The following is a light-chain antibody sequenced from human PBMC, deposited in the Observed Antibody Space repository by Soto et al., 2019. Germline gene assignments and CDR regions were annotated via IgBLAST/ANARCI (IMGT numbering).Light chain of an antibody. CDR1: ESINTR. V-gene: IGKV1-5*03. Sequence: DIQMTQSPSTLSASVGDRVTITCRASESINTRLAWYQQKPGKAPKLLIYKASTLQGGVPSRFSGSGSGTEFTLTISSLQPDDFATYYCQQYTNTNNPWMFGQGTKVDI. CDR3: QQYTNTNNPWM. J-gene: IGKJ1*01. CDR2: KAS.